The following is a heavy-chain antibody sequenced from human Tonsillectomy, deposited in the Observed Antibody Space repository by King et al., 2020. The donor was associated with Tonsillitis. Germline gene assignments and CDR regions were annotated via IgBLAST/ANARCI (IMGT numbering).Heavy chain of an antibody. Sequence: VQLQESGPGLVKPSQTLSLTCTVSGGSISNDDYYWSWIRQHPGKGLEWIVHIYYRGSTYYNPSLKSRVTISVDTSKNQFSLKLSSVTASDTALYSCARGEYDYLWGIYRALDYWGQGTLVTVSS. CDR2: IYYRGST. D-gene: IGHD3-16*01. CDR1: GGSISNDDYY. V-gene: IGHV4-30-4*01. CDR3: ARGEYDYLWGIYRALDY. J-gene: IGHJ4*02.